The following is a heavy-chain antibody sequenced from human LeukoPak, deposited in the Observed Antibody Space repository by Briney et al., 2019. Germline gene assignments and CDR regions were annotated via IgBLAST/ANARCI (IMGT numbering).Heavy chain of an antibody. CDR2: IDITGST. CDR3: ARDVIA. V-gene: IGHV4-61*09. CDR1: GASISSGTYY. J-gene: IGHJ5*02. Sequence: SETLSLTCTVPGASISSGTYYWNWIRQSAGKGLEWIGHIDITGSTNYNPSLKSGVTISVDTSKNQFSLRLSSVTAADTAVYYCARDVIAWGQGTLVTVSS.